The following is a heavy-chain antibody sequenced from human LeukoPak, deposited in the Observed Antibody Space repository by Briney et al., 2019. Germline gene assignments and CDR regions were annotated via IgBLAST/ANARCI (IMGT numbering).Heavy chain of an antibody. CDR2: ISSSSTYI. CDR3: ASGYYDSSGYAY. D-gene: IGHD3-22*01. CDR1: GFTFSTYS. J-gene: IGHJ4*02. Sequence: GGSLRLSCAASGFTFSTYSMNWVRQSPGKGLEWVSFISSSSTYIYYADAVKGRFTISRDNAKNSLYLQMNSLRGEDTAVYYCASGYYDSSGYAYWGQGTLVTVSS. V-gene: IGHV3-21*01.